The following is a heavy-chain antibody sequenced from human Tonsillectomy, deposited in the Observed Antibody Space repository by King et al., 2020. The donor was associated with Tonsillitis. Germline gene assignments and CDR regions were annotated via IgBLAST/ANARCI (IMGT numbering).Heavy chain of an antibody. V-gene: IGHV3-43*02. J-gene: IGHJ6*03. CDR3: AKDAGYSSTCAPVYMDV. CDR2: ISGGGGRT. Sequence: VQLVQSGGGVVQPGGSLRLSCAASGFTFDAYAMHWVRPAPGKGLEWVSLISGGGGRTYNADSVKGRFTISRDNSKSSLFLRMNSLRTEDTALYYCAKDAGYSSTCAPVYMDVGGKGTTVTVSS. D-gene: IGHD6-13*01. CDR1: GFTFDAYA.